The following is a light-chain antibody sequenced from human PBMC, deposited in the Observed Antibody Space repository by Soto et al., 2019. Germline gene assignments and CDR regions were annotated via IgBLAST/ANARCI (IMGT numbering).Light chain of an antibody. J-gene: IGKJ2*01. Sequence: DIQMTQSPSSLSASVGDRVTITCRASQSISSYLNWYQQKPGKAPKLLIYAASSLQSGVPSRFSGSRSGTDFTLTISSLQPEDFATYYCQQSYSTPDTFGQGTKVDIK. CDR1: QSISSY. CDR3: QQSYSTPDT. V-gene: IGKV1-39*01. CDR2: AAS.